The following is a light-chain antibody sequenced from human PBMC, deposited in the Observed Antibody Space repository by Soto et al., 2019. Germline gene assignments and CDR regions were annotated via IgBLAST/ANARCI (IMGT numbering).Light chain of an antibody. CDR3: SSYAGSKKSV. Sequence: QSVLTQPPSASGSPGQSVTISCTGTSSDVGGYNYVSWYQQHPGKAPKLMIYEVSKRPSGVPDRFSGSKSGNTASLTVSGLQPEDEADSYCSSYAGSKKSVFGTGTKVTVL. J-gene: IGLJ1*01. V-gene: IGLV2-8*01. CDR2: EVS. CDR1: SSDVGGYNY.